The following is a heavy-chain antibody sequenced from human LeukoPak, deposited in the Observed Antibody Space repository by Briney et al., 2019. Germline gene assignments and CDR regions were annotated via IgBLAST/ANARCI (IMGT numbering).Heavy chain of an antibody. CDR2: IIPIFGTA. V-gene: IGHV1-69*13. CDR1: GGTFSSYA. D-gene: IGHD5-24*01. J-gene: IGHJ4*02. CDR3: ARDVGDGFFDY. Sequence: GASVKVSCKASGGTFSSYAISWVRQAPGQGLEWMGGIIPIFGTANYAQKFQGRVTITADESTSTAYMELSSLGSGDTAVYYCARDVGDGFFDYWGQGTLVTVSS.